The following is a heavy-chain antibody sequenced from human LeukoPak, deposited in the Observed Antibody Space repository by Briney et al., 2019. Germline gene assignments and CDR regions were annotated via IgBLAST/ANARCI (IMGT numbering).Heavy chain of an antibody. CDR2: IYYSGST. Sequence: SETLSLTCTVSGGSISSYYWSWIRQPPGKGPEWIGYIYYSGSTNYNPSLKSRVTISVDTSKNQFSLKLSSVTAADTAVYYCARMASNAFDIWGQGTMVTVSS. CDR1: GGSISSYY. CDR3: ARMASNAFDI. D-gene: IGHD5-24*01. J-gene: IGHJ3*02. V-gene: IGHV4-59*08.